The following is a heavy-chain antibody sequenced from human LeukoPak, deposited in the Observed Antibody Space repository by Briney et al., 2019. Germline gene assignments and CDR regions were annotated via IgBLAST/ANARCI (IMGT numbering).Heavy chain of an antibody. CDR3: AKGGSYAPLDY. Sequence: GGSLRLSCAASGFTFSSSAMAWVRQAPGKGLEWVSAISSSGSDTIYTDSVRGRFTISRVNSKNTLYLQMNSLRAEDTAVYYCAKGGSYAPLDYWGQGTLVTVSS. CDR2: ISSSGSDT. J-gene: IGHJ4*02. CDR1: GFTFSSSA. D-gene: IGHD1-26*01. V-gene: IGHV3-23*01.